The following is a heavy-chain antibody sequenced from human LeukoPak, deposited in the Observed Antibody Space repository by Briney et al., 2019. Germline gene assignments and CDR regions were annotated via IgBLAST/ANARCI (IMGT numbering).Heavy chain of an antibody. D-gene: IGHD6-19*01. CDR3: ARHGGRRIAVDGTDYYYYYYMDV. V-gene: IGHV4-34*01. CDR2: INHSGST. Sequence: PSETLSLTCAVYGGSFSGYYWSWIRQPPGKGLEWIGEINHSGSTNYNPSLKSRITISVDTSKNQFSLKLSSVTAADTAVYYCARHGGRRIAVDGTDYYYYYYMDVWGKGTTVTVSS. CDR1: GGSFSGYY. J-gene: IGHJ6*03.